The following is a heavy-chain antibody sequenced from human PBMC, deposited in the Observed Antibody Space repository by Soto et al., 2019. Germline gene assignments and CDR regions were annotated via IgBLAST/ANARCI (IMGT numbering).Heavy chain of an antibody. CDR2: ISSSSSTI. D-gene: IGHD6-13*01. J-gene: IGHJ3*02. CDR3: AREGSSWYRDAFDI. V-gene: IGHV3-48*02. CDR1: GFTFSSYS. Sequence: EVQLVESGGGLVQPGGSLRLSCAASGFTFSSYSMNWVRQAQGKGLEWVSYISSSSSTIYYADSVKGRFTISRDNAKNSLYLQMDSLRDEDTAVYYCAREGSSWYRDAFDIWGQGTMVTVSS.